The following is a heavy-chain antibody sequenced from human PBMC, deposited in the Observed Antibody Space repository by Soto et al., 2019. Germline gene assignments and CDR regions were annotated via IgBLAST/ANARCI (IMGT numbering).Heavy chain of an antibody. D-gene: IGHD4-17*01. V-gene: IGHV3-21*01. Sequence: EVQLVESGGGLVKPGGSLRLSCAASGFTFSSYSMNWVRQAPGKGLEWVSSISSSSSYIYYADSVKGRFTNSRDNAKNSLYLQMNSLRAEDTAVYYCARDPDYGDYAGAFDYWGQGTLVTVSS. CDR1: GFTFSSYS. CDR3: ARDPDYGDYAGAFDY. CDR2: ISSSSSYI. J-gene: IGHJ4*02.